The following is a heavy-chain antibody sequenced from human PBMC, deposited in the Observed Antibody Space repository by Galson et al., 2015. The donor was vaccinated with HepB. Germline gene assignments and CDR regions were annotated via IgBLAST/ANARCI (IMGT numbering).Heavy chain of an antibody. CDR3: ARAVDDSSSDY. CDR2: IKQDGSEK. V-gene: IGHV3-7*01. CDR1: GFTFSIYW. D-gene: IGHD6-6*01. Sequence: SLRLSCAASGFTFSIYWMSWVRQAPGRGLEWVANIKQDGSEKYYMDSVEGRFTISRDNAKNSLYLQMNSLRAEDTAVYYCARAVDDSSSDYWGQGTLVTVSS. J-gene: IGHJ4*02.